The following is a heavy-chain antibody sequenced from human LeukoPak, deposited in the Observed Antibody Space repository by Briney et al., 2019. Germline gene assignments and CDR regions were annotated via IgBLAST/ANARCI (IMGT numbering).Heavy chain of an antibody. CDR2: IVPIFGKP. D-gene: IGHD1-26*01. J-gene: IGHJ4*02. CDR3: ARDKERGARPGRFHY. V-gene: IGHV1-69*13. Sequence: SVKVSCKTSGDTFSSYPISWVRQAPGQGLEWVGGIVPIFGKPTYAERFQGRVTITADESTSTADMELNGLTSDDTALYYCARDKERGARPGRFHYWGQGTLVTVSS. CDR1: GDTFSSYP.